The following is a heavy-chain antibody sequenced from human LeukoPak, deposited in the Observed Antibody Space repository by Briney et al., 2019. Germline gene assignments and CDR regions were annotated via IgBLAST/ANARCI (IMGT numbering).Heavy chain of an antibody. D-gene: IGHD3-16*02. CDR3: ARGQRGSMYYDYVWGSYRYTGQVDY. V-gene: IGHV3-13*01. Sequence: GGSLRLSCAASGFTFSSYAMSWVRQAPGKGLEWVSAIGTAGDTYYPGSVKGRFTISRDNAKNSLYLQMSSLRAEDTAVYYCARGQRGSMYYDYVWGSYRYTGQVDYWGQGTLVTVSS. J-gene: IGHJ4*02. CDR2: IGTAGDT. CDR1: GFTFSSYA.